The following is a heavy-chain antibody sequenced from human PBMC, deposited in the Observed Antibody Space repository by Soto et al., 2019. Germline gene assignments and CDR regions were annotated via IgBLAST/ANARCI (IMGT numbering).Heavy chain of an antibody. V-gene: IGHV3-23*01. Sequence: PGGSLRLSCAASGFTFSSYAMSWVRQAPGKGLEWVSAISGSGGSTYYADSVKGRFTISRDNSKNTLYLQMNSLRAEDTAVYYCAKTLNYDFWSGYYIYDAFDIWGQGTMVTVSS. J-gene: IGHJ3*02. D-gene: IGHD3-3*01. CDR2: ISGSGGST. CDR3: AKTLNYDFWSGYYIYDAFDI. CDR1: GFTFSSYA.